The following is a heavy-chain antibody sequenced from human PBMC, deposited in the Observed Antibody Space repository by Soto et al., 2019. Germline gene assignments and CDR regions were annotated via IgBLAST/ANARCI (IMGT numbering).Heavy chain of an antibody. V-gene: IGHV3-30*18. J-gene: IGHJ4*02. CDR1: GFTFSTYG. CDR2: ISTGGSNK. D-gene: IGHD5-12*01. CDR3: AKDGWLQLILPRD. Sequence: QVQLVESGGGVVQPGRSLRLSCAASGFTFSTYGMHWVRQAPGKGLEWVAVISTGGSNKYYADSVKGRFTISRDNSKNALYLQMNSLRAEDTDVYYCAKDGWLQLILPRDWSQGTLVTVSP.